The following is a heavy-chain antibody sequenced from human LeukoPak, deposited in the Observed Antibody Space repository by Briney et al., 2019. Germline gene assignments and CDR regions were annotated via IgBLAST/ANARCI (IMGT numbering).Heavy chain of an antibody. J-gene: IGHJ4*02. V-gene: IGHV4-59*08. CDR2: IYYGGST. Sequence: PSETLSLTCTVSGGSISSYYWSWIRQPPGKGLEWIGYIYYGGSTNYNPSLKSRVTISVDTSKNQFSLKLSSVTAADTAVYYCARHVDCSGGSCYEQYYFDYWGQGTLVTVSS. D-gene: IGHD2-15*01. CDR3: ARHVDCSGGSCYEQYYFDY. CDR1: GGSISSYY.